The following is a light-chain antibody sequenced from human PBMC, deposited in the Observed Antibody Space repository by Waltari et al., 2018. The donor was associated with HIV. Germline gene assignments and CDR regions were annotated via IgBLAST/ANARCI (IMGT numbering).Light chain of an antibody. J-gene: IGLJ3*02. Sequence: QSVLTQPPSVSGAPGQRVTISCSGSSSNIGSGYDVHWYQQLPGTAPKLLIYANSNRPSCVPDRFSGSKSGTSASLAITGLQAEDEADYYCQSYDSSLSGWVFGGGTKLTVL. CDR1: SSNIGSGYD. CDR3: QSYDSSLSGWV. CDR2: ANS. V-gene: IGLV1-40*01.